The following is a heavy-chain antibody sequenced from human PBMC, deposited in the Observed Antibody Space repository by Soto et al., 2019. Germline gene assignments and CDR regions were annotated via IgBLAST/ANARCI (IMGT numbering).Heavy chain of an antibody. CDR3: AKDLAVGYCSGGSCHPFDY. D-gene: IGHD2-15*01. CDR1: ISKE. CDR2: ISGGGGST. V-gene: IGHV3-23*01. Sequence: ISKEMSWVRQAPGKGLEWVSAISGGGGSTYYADSVKGRFAISRDNSKNTLYLQMNSLRAEDTAVYFCAKDLAVGYCSGGSCHPFDYWGQVTQFTV. J-gene: IGHJ4*02.